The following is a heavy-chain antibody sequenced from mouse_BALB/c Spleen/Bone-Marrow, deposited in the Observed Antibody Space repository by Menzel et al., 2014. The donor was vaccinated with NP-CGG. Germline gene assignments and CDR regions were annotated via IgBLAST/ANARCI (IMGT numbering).Heavy chain of an antibody. Sequence: EVQGVESGAELVKPGASVKLSCTASGFNIKDTYMHWVKQRPEQGLEWIGRIDPANGNTKYDPKFQGKATITANTSSNTAYLQLSSLPSEDTAVYYCARFAYWGQGTLVTVSA. CDR3: ARFAY. J-gene: IGHJ3*01. CDR1: GFNIKDTY. CDR2: IDPANGNT. V-gene: IGHV14-3*02.